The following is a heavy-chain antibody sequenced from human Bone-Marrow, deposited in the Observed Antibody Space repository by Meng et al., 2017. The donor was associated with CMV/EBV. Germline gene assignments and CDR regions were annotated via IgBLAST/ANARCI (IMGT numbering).Heavy chain of an antibody. J-gene: IGHJ6*02. CDR1: GYSFTSYW. CDR3: ARHKGRYYDFWSGYYLDGVDV. D-gene: IGHD3-3*01. CDR2: IYPGDSDT. Sequence: KVSCKGSGYSFTSYWIGWVRQMPGKGLEWMGIIYPGDSDTRYSPSFQGQVTISADKSISTAYLQWSSLKASDTAMYYCARHKGRYYDFWSGYYLDGVDVWGQGTTVTVSS. V-gene: IGHV5-51*01.